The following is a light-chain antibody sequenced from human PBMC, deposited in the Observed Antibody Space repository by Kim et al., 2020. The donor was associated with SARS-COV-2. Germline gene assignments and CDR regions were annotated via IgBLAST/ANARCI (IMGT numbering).Light chain of an antibody. CDR2: DAS. J-gene: IGKJ1*01. CDR1: QGVSNY. CDR3: QQYNNGIWT. V-gene: IGKV3D-11*01. Sequence: GDRATLSCRASQGVSNYLAWYQQKPGKAPRLLIYDASTRATGIPARFSGSGSGTDFTLTISSLEPEDVAVYYCQQYNNGIWTFGPGTKVEIK.